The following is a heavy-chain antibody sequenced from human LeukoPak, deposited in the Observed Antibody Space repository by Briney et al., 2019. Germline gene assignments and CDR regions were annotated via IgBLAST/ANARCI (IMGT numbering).Heavy chain of an antibody. J-gene: IGHJ6*02. Sequence: KASETLSLTCTVSGGSISSGGYYWSWIRQHPGKGLEWIGYIYYSGSTYYNPSLKSRVTISVDTSKNQFSLKLGSVTAADTAVYYCARDRRYCSGGSCYSGAHYYYYGMDVWGQGTTVTVSS. CDR3: ARDRRYCSGGSCYSGAHYYYYGMDV. D-gene: IGHD2-15*01. CDR1: GGSISSGGYY. CDR2: IYYSGST. V-gene: IGHV4-31*03.